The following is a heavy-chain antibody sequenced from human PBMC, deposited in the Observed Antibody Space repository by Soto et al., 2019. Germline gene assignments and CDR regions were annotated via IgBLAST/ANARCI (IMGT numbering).Heavy chain of an antibody. CDR1: EFTFSNYA. CDR2: ISYDGNNK. Sequence: PGGSLRLSCAASEFTFSNYAMHWVRQVPGKGLQWLAVISYDGNNKYYADSVEGRFTISRDNSKNTVYLQMNSLRLEDTAVYYCARGPSYSDSYFDHWGQGTLVTVSS. D-gene: IGHD4-17*01. CDR3: ARGPSYSDSYFDH. J-gene: IGHJ4*02. V-gene: IGHV3-30*03.